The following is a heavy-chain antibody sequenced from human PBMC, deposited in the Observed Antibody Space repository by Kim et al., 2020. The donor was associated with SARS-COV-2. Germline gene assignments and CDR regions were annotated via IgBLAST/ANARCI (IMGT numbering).Heavy chain of an antibody. J-gene: IGHJ6*02. CDR2: INQHGSEK. CDR3: ARNNAMDV. CDR1: GFSFSNHW. Sequence: GGSLRLSCAASGFSFSNHWMTWVRQAPGRGPEWVANINQHGSEKYYVASVGGRFTISRDDAKNSLYLHMNSLRAEDTATYYCARNNAMDVWGQGTTVTVSS. V-gene: IGHV3-7*03.